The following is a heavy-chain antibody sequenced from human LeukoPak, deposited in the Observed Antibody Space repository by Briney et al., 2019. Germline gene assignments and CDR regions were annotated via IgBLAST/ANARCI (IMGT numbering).Heavy chain of an antibody. D-gene: IGHD6-6*01. J-gene: IGHJ4*02. CDR2: ISSSSGYI. CDR1: GGSFSGYY. Sequence: PSETLSLTCAVYGGSFSGYYWSWIRRPPGKGLEWVSSISSSSGYIYYADSVKGRFTISRDNAKNSLYLQMNSLRAEDTAVYYCATSPGLGYSSSLTGVDYWGQGTLVTVSS. V-gene: IGHV3-21*01. CDR3: ATSPGLGYSSSLTGVDY.